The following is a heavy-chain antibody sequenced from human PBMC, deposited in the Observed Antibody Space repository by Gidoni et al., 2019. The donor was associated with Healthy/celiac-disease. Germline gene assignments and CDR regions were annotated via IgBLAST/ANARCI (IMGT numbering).Heavy chain of an antibody. CDR2: IWYDGSNK. Sequence: QVQLVESGGGVVQPGRSLRLSCAASGFTFSSYGMHWVRQAPGKGLEWVAVIWYDGSNKYYADSVKGRFTISRDNSKNTLYLQMNSLRAEDTAVYYCARGDYYDSSGYYREFDYWGQGTLVTVSS. J-gene: IGHJ4*02. D-gene: IGHD3-22*01. CDR3: ARGDYYDSSGYYREFDY. CDR1: GFTFSSYG. V-gene: IGHV3-33*01.